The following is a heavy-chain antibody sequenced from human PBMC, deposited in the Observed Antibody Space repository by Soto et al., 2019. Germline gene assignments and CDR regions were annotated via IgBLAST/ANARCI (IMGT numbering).Heavy chain of an antibody. CDR3: ARDHAFTYYYDSSGFDY. D-gene: IGHD3-22*01. V-gene: IGHV3-30-3*01. Sequence: QVQLVESGGGVVQPGSSLRLSCAASGFTFSSYAMHWVRQAPGKGLEWVAVISYDGSNKYYADSVKGRFTISRDNSKNTLYLQMNSLRAEDTAVYYCARDHAFTYYYDSSGFDYWGQGTLVTVSS. CDR1: GFTFSSYA. J-gene: IGHJ4*02. CDR2: ISYDGSNK.